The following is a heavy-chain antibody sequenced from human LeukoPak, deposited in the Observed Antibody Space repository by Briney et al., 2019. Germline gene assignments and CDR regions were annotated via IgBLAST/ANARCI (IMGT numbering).Heavy chain of an antibody. V-gene: IGHV4-39*07. CDR3: ARELVSLRGYYYDSSGYYHP. D-gene: IGHD3-22*01. CDR1: GGSISSSSYY. J-gene: IGHJ5*02. Sequence: SETLSLTCTVSGGSISSSSYYWGWIRQPPGKGLEWIGSIYYSGSTYYNPSLKSRVTISVDTSKNQFSLKLSSVTAADTAVYYCARELVSLRGYYYDSSGYYHPWGQGTLVTVSS. CDR2: IYYSGST.